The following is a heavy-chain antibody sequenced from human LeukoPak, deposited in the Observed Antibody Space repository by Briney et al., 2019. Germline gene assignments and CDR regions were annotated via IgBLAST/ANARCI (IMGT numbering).Heavy chain of an antibody. CDR1: GYTFTGYH. V-gene: IGHV1-2*02. D-gene: IGHD1-26*01. CDR2: INPNSGGT. CDR3: AKDWEWELLIFDY. Sequence: ASVKVSCKASGYTFTGYHMHWVRQAPGQGLEWMGWINPNSGGTNYARKFQGRVTMTRDTSISTAYMELSRLRSDDTAVYYCAKDWEWELLIFDYWGQGTLVTVSS. J-gene: IGHJ4*02.